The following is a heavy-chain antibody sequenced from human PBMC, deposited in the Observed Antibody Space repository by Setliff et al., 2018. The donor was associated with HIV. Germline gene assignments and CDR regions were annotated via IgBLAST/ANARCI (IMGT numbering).Heavy chain of an antibody. Sequence: GGSLRLSCVASGFTLSTYRMNWVRQAPGKGLEWVSSIIRDSSYIFDADSVKGRFTISRDNAKNSLYLQMNSLRAEDTAVYYCARNYHDSSGYYTYYYYMDVWGRGTTVTVSS. CDR3: ARNYHDSSGYYTYYYYMDV. V-gene: IGHV3-21*01. CDR2: IIRDSSYI. CDR1: GFTLSTYR. D-gene: IGHD3-22*01. J-gene: IGHJ6*03.